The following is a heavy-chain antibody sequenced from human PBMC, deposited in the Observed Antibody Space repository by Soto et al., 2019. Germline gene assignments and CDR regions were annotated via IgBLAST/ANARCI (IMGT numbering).Heavy chain of an antibody. J-gene: IGHJ4*02. D-gene: IGHD6-6*01. CDR1: GFTFSSYA. Sequence: EVQLLESGGGLVQPGGSLRLSCAASGFTFSSYAMSWVRQAPGKGLEWVAAISGSGGSTYYADSVKGRFTISRDNSKNTLYLQMNSLRAEDTAVYYCAKDGGQLVDVTYFDYWGQGTLVTVSS. CDR2: ISGSGGST. CDR3: AKDGGQLVDVTYFDY. V-gene: IGHV3-23*01.